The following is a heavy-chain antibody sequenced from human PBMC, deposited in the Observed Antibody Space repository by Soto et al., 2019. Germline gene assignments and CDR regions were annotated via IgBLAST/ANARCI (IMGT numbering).Heavy chain of an antibody. CDR1: GGTFSSYA. CDR3: AGHSSGVPGYYYGMDV. D-gene: IGHD3-22*01. V-gene: IGHV1-69*12. CDR2: IIPIFDTA. J-gene: IGHJ6*02. Sequence: QVQLVQSGAEVKKPGSSVKVSCKASGGTFSSYAISWVRQAPGQGLEWMGGIIPIFDTADYAGKFQGRVTITADESTNTAYMELSSLRSEDTAVYYCAGHSSGVPGYYYGMDVWGQGTTVNVSS.